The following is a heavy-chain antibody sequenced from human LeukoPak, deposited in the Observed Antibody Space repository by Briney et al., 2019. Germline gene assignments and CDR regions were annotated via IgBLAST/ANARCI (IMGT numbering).Heavy chain of an antibody. Sequence: GGSLRLSCAASGFTFSGYWMSWVRQAPGKGLEWVANIKQDGSEKYYVDSVKGRFTTSRDNAKNSLYLQMNSLRAEDTAVYYCAREARGDYVYFDYWGQGTLVTVSS. J-gene: IGHJ4*02. D-gene: IGHD4-17*01. CDR3: AREARGDYVYFDY. CDR1: GFTFSGYW. V-gene: IGHV3-7*01. CDR2: IKQDGSEK.